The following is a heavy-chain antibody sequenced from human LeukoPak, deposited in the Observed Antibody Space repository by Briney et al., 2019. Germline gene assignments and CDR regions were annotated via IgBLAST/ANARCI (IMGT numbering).Heavy chain of an antibody. V-gene: IGHV1-2*02. D-gene: IGHD4-17*01. CDR1: GYTFTGYY. Sequence: ASVKVSCKASGYTFTGYYMHWVRQAPGQGLEWMGWINPNSGGTNYAQKFQGRVTMTRDTSISTAYMEMSRLRSGDTAVYYCARLTTTVTSFDYWGQGTLVTVSS. CDR2: INPNSGGT. CDR3: ARLTTTVTSFDY. J-gene: IGHJ4*02.